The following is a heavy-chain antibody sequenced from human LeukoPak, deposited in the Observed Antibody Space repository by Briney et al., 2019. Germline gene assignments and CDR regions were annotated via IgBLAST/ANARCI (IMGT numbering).Heavy chain of an antibody. CDR3: ATNGYYCMDV. CDR1: GGSFSGYY. V-gene: IGHV4-34*01. D-gene: IGHD2-8*01. Sequence: PSETLSLTCAVYGGSFSGYYWTWIRQPPGKGLEWIGEINHSGSTNYNPSLNSRVTISVDKSQNQFSLKVNSLTAADTAVYYCATNGYYCMDVWGKGTTVTVSS. J-gene: IGHJ6*03. CDR2: INHSGST.